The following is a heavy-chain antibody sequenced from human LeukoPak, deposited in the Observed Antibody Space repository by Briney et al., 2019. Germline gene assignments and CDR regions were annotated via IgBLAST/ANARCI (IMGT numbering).Heavy chain of an antibody. CDR1: GFTFSSYW. CDR3: ARSLAFGSDAFDI. V-gene: IGHV3-7*01. Sequence: GGSLRLSCAASGFTFSSYWMSWVRQAPGKGLEWVANIKQDGSEKYYVDSVKGRFTISRDNAKNSLYLQMNSLRAEDTAVYYCARSLAFGSDAFDIWGQGTMVTVSS. J-gene: IGHJ3*02. CDR2: IKQDGSEK. D-gene: IGHD3-10*01.